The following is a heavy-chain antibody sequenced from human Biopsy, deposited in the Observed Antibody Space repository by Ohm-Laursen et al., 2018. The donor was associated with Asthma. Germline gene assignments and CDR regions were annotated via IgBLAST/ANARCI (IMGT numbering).Heavy chain of an antibody. J-gene: IGHJ4*02. CDR2: TSFDGTNR. CDR1: GFSFSNYG. V-gene: IGHV3-30*18. CDR3: AKEVFPGWELRRGPDS. Sequence: SLRLSCAASGFSFSNYGMHWVRQAPGKGLDWVAVTSFDGTNRNYTDSVKGRFTISRDNSRNTLHLEMNSLRAEDTAVYFCAKEVFPGWELRRGPDSWGQGTLVTVSS. D-gene: IGHD1-26*01.